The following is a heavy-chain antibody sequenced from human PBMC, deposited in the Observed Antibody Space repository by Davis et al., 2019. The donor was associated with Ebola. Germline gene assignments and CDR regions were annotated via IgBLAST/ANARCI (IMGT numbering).Heavy chain of an antibody. Sequence: SVKVSCKASGGTFSSYAISWVRQAPGQGLEWMGGIIPNFGTANYAQKFQGRVTITADESTSTAYMELSSLRSEDTAVYYCARDRRYRGSQEHYGMDVWGQGTTVTVSS. V-gene: IGHV1-69*13. J-gene: IGHJ6*02. CDR3: ARDRRYRGSQEHYGMDV. CDR2: IIPNFGTA. D-gene: IGHD5-12*01. CDR1: GGTFSSYA.